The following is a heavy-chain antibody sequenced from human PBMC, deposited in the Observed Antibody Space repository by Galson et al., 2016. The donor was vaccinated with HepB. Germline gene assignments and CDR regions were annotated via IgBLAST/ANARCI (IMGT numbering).Heavy chain of an antibody. D-gene: IGHD3-10*01. Sequence: SLRLSCAASGFTFSASPMHWVRQAPGKGLQWVAVTSHDEKNKHYADSVKGRFTISRDNSKNTLYLQMNTLRVEDTAVYYCAKEDGGSGSYLEYWGQGTLVTVSS. V-gene: IGHV3-30*04. J-gene: IGHJ4*02. CDR2: TSHDEKNK. CDR1: GFTFSASP. CDR3: AKEDGGSGSYLEY.